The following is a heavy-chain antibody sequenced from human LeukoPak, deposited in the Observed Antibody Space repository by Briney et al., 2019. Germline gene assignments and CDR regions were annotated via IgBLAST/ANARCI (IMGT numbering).Heavy chain of an antibody. D-gene: IGHD2-15*01. J-gene: IGHJ4*02. CDR1: GDSIRSYY. CDR2: IFYSGST. V-gene: IGHV4-59*01. CDR3: ASHRLDCSGGSCYTVGFDY. Sequence: SETLSLTCSVSGDSIRSYYWSWIRQPPGKGLEWIGYIFYSGSTTYNPSLKSRVTISVDTSENQFSLKLSSVTAADTAMYYCASHRLDCSGGSCYTVGFDYWGQGTLVTVSS.